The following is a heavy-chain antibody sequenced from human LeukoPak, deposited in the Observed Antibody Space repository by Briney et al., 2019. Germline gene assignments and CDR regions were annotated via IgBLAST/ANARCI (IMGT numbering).Heavy chain of an antibody. V-gene: IGHV4-34*01. CDR3: ARSYYYNLGSFPFDF. Sequence: PSETLSLTCAVSGGPFSGYFWSWIRQSSGKGLEWIGEIHNSGTTNYNPSLNSRVTISEDTSKNQFYLNLSSVTAADTAVYYCARSYYYNLGSFPFDFWGQGTLVTVSS. CDR1: GGPFSGYF. CDR2: IHNSGTT. D-gene: IGHD3-10*01. J-gene: IGHJ4*02.